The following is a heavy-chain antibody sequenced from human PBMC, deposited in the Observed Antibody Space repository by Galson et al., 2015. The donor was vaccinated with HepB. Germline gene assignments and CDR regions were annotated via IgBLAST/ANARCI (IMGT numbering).Heavy chain of an antibody. Sequence: SLRLSCAASGYTFSTYSMVWVRQAPGKGLDWVSSISHSGRYIYYADSVKGRFTISRDNTQNSLYLQMHSLRVEDTAVYYCARVWSPPSWFDPWGQGTLVSVSS. D-gene: IGHD1-14*01. V-gene: IGHV3-21*01. CDR1: GYTFSTYS. J-gene: IGHJ5*02. CDR3: ARVWSPPSWFDP. CDR2: ISHSGRYI.